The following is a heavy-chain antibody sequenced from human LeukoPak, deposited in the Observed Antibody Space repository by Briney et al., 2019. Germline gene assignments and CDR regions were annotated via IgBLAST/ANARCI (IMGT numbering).Heavy chain of an antibody. CDR1: GFTSSRYW. J-gene: IGHJ3*02. V-gene: IGHV3-74*01. D-gene: IGHD2-15*01. CDR2: IQSDGSSI. CDR3: ARVPTCGSGSCLHRGACDM. Sequence: GGSLILSCAAPGFTSSRYWMHWVCQTPGKGLVWVSRIQSDGSSIIYADSLKGRFTLSRDNAKTTLYLQMNSLRAEETAVYYCARVPTCGSGSCLHRGACDMWGQGTMVTVS.